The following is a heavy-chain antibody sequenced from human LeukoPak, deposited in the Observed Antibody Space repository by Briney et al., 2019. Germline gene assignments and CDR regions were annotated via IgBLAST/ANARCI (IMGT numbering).Heavy chain of an antibody. Sequence: SETLSLTCAVYGGSFSGYYWSWIRQPPGKGLEWIGEINHSGSTNYNPSLKSRVTISVDTSKNQFSLKLSSVTAADTAVYYCARGDGTTVTTKFDYWGQGTLVTVSS. CDR3: ARGDGTTVTTKFDY. CDR1: GGSFSGYY. D-gene: IGHD4-17*01. J-gene: IGHJ4*02. CDR2: INHSGST. V-gene: IGHV4-34*01.